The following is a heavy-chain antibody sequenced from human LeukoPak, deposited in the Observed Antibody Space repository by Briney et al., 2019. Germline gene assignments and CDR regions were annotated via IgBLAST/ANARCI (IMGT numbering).Heavy chain of an antibody. CDR2: IYSGGST. D-gene: IGHD6-6*01. J-gene: IGHJ4*02. V-gene: IGHV3-66*02. CDR1: GFTVSSNY. CDR3: ARGEDSSSSDY. Sequence: GGSLRLSCAASGFTVSSNYMSWVRQAPGKGLEWVSVIYSGGSTYYADSVKGRFTISRDNSKNTLYLQVNSLRAEDTAVYYCARGEDSSSSDYWGQGTLVTVSS.